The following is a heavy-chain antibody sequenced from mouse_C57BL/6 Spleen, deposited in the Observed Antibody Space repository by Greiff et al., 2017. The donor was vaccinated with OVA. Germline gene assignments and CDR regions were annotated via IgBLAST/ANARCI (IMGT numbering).Heavy chain of an antibody. J-gene: IGHJ2*01. Sequence: VQLQQSGAELVRPGASVKLSCKASGYTFTDYYINWVKQRPGQGLEWIARIYPGSGNTYYNEKFKGKATLTAEKSSSTAYMQLSSLTSEDSAVYFCARSHGGYFDYWGQGTTLTVSS. CDR2: IYPGSGNT. CDR1: GYTFTDYY. CDR3: ARSHGGYFDY. V-gene: IGHV1-76*01.